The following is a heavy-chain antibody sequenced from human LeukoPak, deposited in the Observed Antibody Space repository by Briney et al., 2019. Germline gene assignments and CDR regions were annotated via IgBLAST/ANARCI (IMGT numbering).Heavy chain of an antibody. CDR3: TTLVAAVVAFDI. D-gene: IGHD2-2*01. Sequence: GGSLRLSCRASGFTFGDYALTWVRQAPGKGLEWVGRIKSKTDGGTTDYAAPVKGRFTISRDDSKNTLYLQMNSLKTEDTAVYYCTTLVAAVVAFDIWGQGTMVTVSS. CDR2: IKSKTDGGTT. J-gene: IGHJ3*02. CDR1: GFTFGDYA. V-gene: IGHV3-15*01.